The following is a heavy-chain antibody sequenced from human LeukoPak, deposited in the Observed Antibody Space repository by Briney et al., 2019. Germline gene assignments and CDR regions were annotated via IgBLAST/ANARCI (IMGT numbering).Heavy chain of an antibody. J-gene: IGHJ6*02. CDR2: ISSSSSYM. CDR3: ARDRDVPAIGMDV. V-gene: IGHV3-21*06. Sequence: GGSLRLSCAASGFTFSSYTMNWVRQAPGEGLEWVSSISSSSSYMYYADSVKGRFTISRDNAKNSLYLQMNSLRAEDTAVYYCARDRDVPAIGMDVWGQGTTVTVSS. CDR1: GFTFSSYT.